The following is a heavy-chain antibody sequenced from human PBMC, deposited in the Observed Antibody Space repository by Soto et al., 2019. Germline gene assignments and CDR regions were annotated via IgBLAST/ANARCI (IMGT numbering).Heavy chain of an antibody. CDR1: GFTFSNAW. CDR2: IKSKTDGGTT. CDR3: TTDYGIVVVPAAATSRRVTDY. D-gene: IGHD2-2*01. J-gene: IGHJ4*02. V-gene: IGHV3-15*01. Sequence: GGSLRLSCAASGFTFSNAWMSWVRQAPGKGLEWVGRIKSKTDGGTTDYAAPVKGRFTISRDDSKNTLYLQMNSLKTEDTAVYYCTTDYGIVVVPAAATSRRVTDYWGQGTLVTVSS.